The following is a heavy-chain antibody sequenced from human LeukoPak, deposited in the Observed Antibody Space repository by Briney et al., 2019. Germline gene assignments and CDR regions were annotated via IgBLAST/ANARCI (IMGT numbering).Heavy chain of an antibody. Sequence: PSETLSLTCTVSGGSISSYYWSWIRQPAGKGLEWIGRIYTSGSTNYNPSLKSRVTISVDTSKNQFSLKLSSVTAADTAVYYCARDHSYGDSTVGLYYYYYYMDVWGKGTTVTVSS. CDR1: GGSISSYY. V-gene: IGHV4-4*07. D-gene: IGHD4-17*01. J-gene: IGHJ6*03. CDR2: IYTSGST. CDR3: ARDHSYGDSTVGLYYYYYYMDV.